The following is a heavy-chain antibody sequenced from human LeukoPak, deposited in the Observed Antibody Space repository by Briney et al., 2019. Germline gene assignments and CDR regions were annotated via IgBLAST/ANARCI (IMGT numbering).Heavy chain of an antibody. CDR2: IKGKTDGGTT. CDR1: GFTFRNAW. D-gene: IGHD5-18*01. J-gene: IGHJ4*02. V-gene: IGHV3-15*01. CDR3: TTGTWIQLWLADY. Sequence: PGGSLRLSCAASGFTFRNAWMSWVRQAPGKGLEWVGHIKGKTDGGTTDYAAPVQGRFTISRDDSKNTLFLQMNSLKTEDTAVYYCTTGTWIQLWLADYWGQGTLVTVSS.